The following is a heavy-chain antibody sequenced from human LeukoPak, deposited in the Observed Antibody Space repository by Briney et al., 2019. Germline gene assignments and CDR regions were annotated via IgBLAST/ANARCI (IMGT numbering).Heavy chain of an antibody. Sequence: SETLSLTCAVSGDSINSDNWWSWVRQPPGKGLEWIGDIFHNETTNIYDSEITNYNPSLKSRVTISVDKSQNQFSLELTSVTAADTAVYYCARVTPYFPSGPPVRVNWFDPWGQGTLVTVSS. CDR3: ARVTPYFPSGPPVRVNWFDP. CDR1: GDSINSDNW. J-gene: IGHJ5*02. CDR2: IFHNETT. V-gene: IGHV4-4*02. D-gene: IGHD2/OR15-2a*01.